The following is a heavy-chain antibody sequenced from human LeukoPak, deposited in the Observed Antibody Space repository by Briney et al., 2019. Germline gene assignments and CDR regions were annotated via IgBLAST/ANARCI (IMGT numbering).Heavy chain of an antibody. V-gene: IGHV3-21*01. CDR1: GFTFSSYA. CDR2: ISSSSTYI. Sequence: GGSLRLSCAASGFTFSSYAMNWVRQAPGKGLEWVSSISSSSTYIYYADSVKGPFTISRDNAKNSLYLQMNSLRAEDTAVYYCARGVGVAATGTYYHCGMDVWGQGTTVTVSS. CDR3: ARGVGVAATGTYYHCGMDV. J-gene: IGHJ6*02. D-gene: IGHD1-26*01.